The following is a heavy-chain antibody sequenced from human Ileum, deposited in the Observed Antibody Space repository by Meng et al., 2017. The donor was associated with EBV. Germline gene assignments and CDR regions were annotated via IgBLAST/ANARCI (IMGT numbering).Heavy chain of an antibody. Sequence: QLQGAGPGLVKPSDTLSLTCSVSNGSVSSYGYYWTWIRQPPGKGLEWIGYMSYTGSTNYKSTLKSRVTISVDKSKNQFSLKLSSVTAADTAVYYCARERGGGDRGIQWGQGTLVTVSS. CDR1: NGSVSSYGYY. J-gene: IGHJ4*02. V-gene: IGHV4-61*08. D-gene: IGHD2-21*02. CDR2: MSYTGST. CDR3: ARERGGGDRGIQ.